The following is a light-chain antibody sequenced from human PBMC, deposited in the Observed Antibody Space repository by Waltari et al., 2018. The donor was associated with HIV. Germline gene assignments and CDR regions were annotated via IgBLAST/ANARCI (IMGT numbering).Light chain of an antibody. CDR1: NLQSNS. CDR3: HMWDTTRVL. Sequence: SYVLTQPPSVSVAPGKTASITCAGTNLQSNSLHLYLQKAGQAPVLVIFDDSDRRSGIPERFSGSKSGNTATLTISRVEAGDEADYYCHMWDTTRVLFGGGTKLTVL. V-gene: IGLV3-21*04. CDR2: DDS. J-gene: IGLJ2*01.